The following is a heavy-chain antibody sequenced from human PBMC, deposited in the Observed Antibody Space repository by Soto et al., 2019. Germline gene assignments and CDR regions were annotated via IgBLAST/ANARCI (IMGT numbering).Heavy chain of an antibody. Sequence: GGSLRLSCAASGFTFSSYAMSWVRQAPGKGLEWVSAISGSGGSTYYADSVKGRFTISRDNSKNTLYLQMNSLRAEDTAIYYCAKSGNAYYYDSSGYWFAYRGQGTLVTVSS. CDR1: GFTFSSYA. CDR3: AKSGNAYYYDSSGYWFAY. J-gene: IGHJ4*02. D-gene: IGHD3-22*01. V-gene: IGHV3-23*01. CDR2: ISGSGGST.